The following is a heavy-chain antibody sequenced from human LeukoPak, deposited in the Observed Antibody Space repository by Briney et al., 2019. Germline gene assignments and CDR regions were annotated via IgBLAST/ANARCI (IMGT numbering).Heavy chain of an antibody. CDR1: GFPISNTVSGFY. CDR2: IYHSAST. Sequence: SETLSHICSVAGFPISNTVSGFYWGWIRQPPGKGLEWIGHIYHSASTYYSPSLESRVTISFDTSKNEFSLHLGSVTAADTAVYYCARVNKVVSRAEGFFDLEDRG. D-gene: IGHD4-23*01. CDR3: ARVNKVVSRAEGFFDL. J-gene: IGHJ2*01. V-gene: IGHV4-38-2*02.